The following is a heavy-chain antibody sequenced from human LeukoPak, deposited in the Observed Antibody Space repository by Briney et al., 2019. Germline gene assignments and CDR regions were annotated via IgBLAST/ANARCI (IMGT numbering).Heavy chain of an antibody. Sequence: PGRSLRLSCAASGFTFSSYAMHWVRQAPGKGLEWVAVISYDGSNKYYADSVKGRFTISRDNCKNTLYLQMNSLRAEDTAVYYCARQQSGRRGYSGYDLDYWGQGTLVTVSS. V-gene: IGHV3-30-3*01. D-gene: IGHD5-12*01. CDR2: ISYDGSNK. J-gene: IGHJ4*02. CDR1: GFTFSSYA. CDR3: ARQQSGRRGYSGYDLDY.